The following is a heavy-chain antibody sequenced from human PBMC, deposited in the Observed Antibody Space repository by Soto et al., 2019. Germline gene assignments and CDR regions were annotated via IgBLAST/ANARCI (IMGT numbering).Heavy chain of an antibody. Sequence: GGSLRLSCAAFGFTFSSYAMSWVRQAPGKGLEWVSAISGSGGSTYYADSVKGRFTISRDNSKNTLYLQMNSLRAEDTAVYYCATRAYYYDSSGYFDYWGQGTLVTVPS. CDR3: ATRAYYYDSSGYFDY. CDR1: GFTFSSYA. CDR2: ISGSGGST. V-gene: IGHV3-23*01. J-gene: IGHJ4*02. D-gene: IGHD3-22*01.